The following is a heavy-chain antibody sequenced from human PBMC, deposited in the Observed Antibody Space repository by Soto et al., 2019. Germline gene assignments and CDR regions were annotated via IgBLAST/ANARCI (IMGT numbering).Heavy chain of an antibody. J-gene: IGHJ3*02. CDR3: ASLPVADLAFDI. CDR2: IIPILGIV. CDR1: GGTFSSYI. D-gene: IGHD6-19*01. V-gene: IGHV1-69*02. Sequence: QVQLVQSGAEVKKPGSSVKVSCKASGGTFSSYIISWVRQAPGQGLEWMGRIIPILGIVKYAQKFQGRVTITADKSTSTSYMELSSLRSVDTAVYYCASLPVADLAFDIWGQGTMVTVSS.